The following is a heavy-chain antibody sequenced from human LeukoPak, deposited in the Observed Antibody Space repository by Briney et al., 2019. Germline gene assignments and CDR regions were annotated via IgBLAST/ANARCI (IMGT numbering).Heavy chain of an antibody. J-gene: IGHJ4*02. Sequence: GGSLRLSCAASGFTFSNYWMNWVRQAPGKGLEWVASEKQDGSEKFYVDSVKGRFTISRDNAKNSLFLQMNSLRAEDTAVYYCARRLRPDFWSGLASFDYWGQGTLVTVSS. CDR2: EKQDGSEK. D-gene: IGHD3-3*01. V-gene: IGHV3-7*01. CDR1: GFTFSNYW. CDR3: ARRLRPDFWSGLASFDY.